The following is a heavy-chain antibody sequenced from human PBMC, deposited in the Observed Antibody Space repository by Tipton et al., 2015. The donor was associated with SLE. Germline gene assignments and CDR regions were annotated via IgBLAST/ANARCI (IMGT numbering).Heavy chain of an antibody. D-gene: IGHD2-2*01. V-gene: IGHV4-39*01. J-gene: IGHJ4*02. CDR2: IYYSGST. CDR3: VRQSCGTTSCFHFDY. CDR1: GGSISSSSYY. Sequence: TLSLTCTVSGGSISSSSYYWGWIRQPPGKGLEWIGSIYYSGSTYYNPSLKSRVTISVDTSKNQFSLKLNSVTAADTAVYYCVRQSCGTTSCFHFDYWGQGAQVTVSS.